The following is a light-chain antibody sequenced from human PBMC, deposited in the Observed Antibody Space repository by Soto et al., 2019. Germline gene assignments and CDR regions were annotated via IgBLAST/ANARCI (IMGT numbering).Light chain of an antibody. J-gene: IGKJ1*01. CDR1: QVISSS. CDR3: QQFAISTT. CDR2: AAS. V-gene: IGKV1-13*02. Sequence: AIQLTQSPSSLSASVGDRVTITCRASQVISSSLAWYQQEPGRAPKLLIYAASALQSGVPSRFSGSGSGTDFTLTISSLQPDDFATYYCQQFAISTTFGQGTKVDIK.